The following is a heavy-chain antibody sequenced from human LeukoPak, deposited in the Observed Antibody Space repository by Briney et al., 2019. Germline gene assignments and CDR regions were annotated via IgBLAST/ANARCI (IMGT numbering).Heavy chain of an antibody. CDR2: IYYSGST. CDR3: ARHTRLKVGRPGAFDI. D-gene: IGHD1-1*01. Sequence: SETLSLTCTVSGGSISSYYWSWIRQPPGKGLEWIGYIYYSGSTNYNPSLRSRVTISVDTSKNQFSLKLSSVTAADTAVYYCARHTRLKVGRPGAFDIWGQGTMVTVSS. J-gene: IGHJ3*02. CDR1: GGSISSYY. V-gene: IGHV4-59*08.